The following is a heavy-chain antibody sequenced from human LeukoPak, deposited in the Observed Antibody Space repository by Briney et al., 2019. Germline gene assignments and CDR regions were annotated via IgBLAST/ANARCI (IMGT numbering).Heavy chain of an antibody. D-gene: IGHD6-13*01. CDR1: GYTFTSYD. J-gene: IGHJ4*02. V-gene: IGHV1-8*01. CDR3: ARDPSIAAAGN. CDR2: MNPNIGNT. Sequence: ASVKVSCKPSGYTFTSYDINWVRQANEQGLEWMGWMNPNIGNTGYAQKFHGRVTMTRDTSISTAYMELSSLRSDDAAVYFCARDPSIAAAGNWGQGTLVTVSS.